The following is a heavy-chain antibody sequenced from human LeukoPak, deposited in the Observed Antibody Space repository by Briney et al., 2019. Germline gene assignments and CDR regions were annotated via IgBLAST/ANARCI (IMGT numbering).Heavy chain of an antibody. Sequence: GGSLRLSCAASGFTVSSNYMSWVRQAPGKGLEWVSVIYSGGSTYYADSVKGRFTISRDNSKNTLYLQMNSLRAEDTAVYYCARELLAVAAPFDYWGQGTLVTVSS. D-gene: IGHD6-19*01. CDR1: GFTVSSNY. V-gene: IGHV3-53*05. J-gene: IGHJ4*02. CDR2: IYSGGST. CDR3: ARELLAVAAPFDY.